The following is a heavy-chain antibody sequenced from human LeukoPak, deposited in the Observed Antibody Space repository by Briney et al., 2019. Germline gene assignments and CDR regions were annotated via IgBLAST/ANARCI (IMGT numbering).Heavy chain of an antibody. D-gene: IGHD6-13*01. CDR3: AREVFNSAGFDY. CDR1: GYGFTSYG. Sequence: GAAVKVSCKGSGYGFTSYGISWVRQAPGQGLEWMGWTSAYNDHTNYAQKVQGRVTMTTDTPTSTAYLELRSMRTDDTAIYYWAREVFNSAGFDYRGQGTLVTVSS. J-gene: IGHJ4*02. V-gene: IGHV1-18*01. CDR2: TSAYNDHT.